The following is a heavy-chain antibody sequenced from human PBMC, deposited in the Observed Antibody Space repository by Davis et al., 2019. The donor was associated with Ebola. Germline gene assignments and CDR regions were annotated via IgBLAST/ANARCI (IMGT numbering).Heavy chain of an antibody. CDR3: TRDTRSSGWYGDFDS. V-gene: IGHV3-30*04. Sequence: PGGSLRLSCAASGFTFSSYAMHWVRQAPGKGLEWVAVISYDGGNKYYADSVKGRFTISRDNSKNTLYLQMNSLRAEDTAVYYCTRDTRSSGWYGDFDSWGQGTLVTVSS. J-gene: IGHJ4*02. D-gene: IGHD6-19*01. CDR1: GFTFSSYA. CDR2: ISYDGGNK.